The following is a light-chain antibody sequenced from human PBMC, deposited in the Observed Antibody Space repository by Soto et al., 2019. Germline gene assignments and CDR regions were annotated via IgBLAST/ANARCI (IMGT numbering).Light chain of an antibody. CDR3: HQYDSSPLT. V-gene: IGKV3-20*01. CDR1: QSVSSSY. J-gene: IGKJ4*01. Sequence: EIVLTQSPGTLSLSPGERATLSCRASQSVSSSYLAWYQQKPGQAPRLLIYGASSRATGIPDRFRGSGSGTDFTLTIRRLEPEDFAVYYCHQYDSSPLTFGGGTKVEIK. CDR2: GAS.